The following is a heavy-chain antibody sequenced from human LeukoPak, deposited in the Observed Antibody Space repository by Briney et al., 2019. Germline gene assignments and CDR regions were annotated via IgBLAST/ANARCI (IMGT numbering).Heavy chain of an antibody. CDR2: ISGSGGST. J-gene: IGHJ4*02. Sequence: GGSLRLSCAASGFTLSSYATSWVRHAPGKGLEWVSAISGSGGSTYYADSVKGRFTISRDNSKNTLYLQMNSLRAEDTAVYNCAKDLYLQWLVPFSTGIYFDYWGQGTLVTVSS. CDR3: AKDLYLQWLVPFSTGIYFDY. V-gene: IGHV3-23*01. D-gene: IGHD6-19*01. CDR1: GFTLSSYA.